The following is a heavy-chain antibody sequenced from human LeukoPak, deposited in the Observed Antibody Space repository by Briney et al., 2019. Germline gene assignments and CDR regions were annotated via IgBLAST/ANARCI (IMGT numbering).Heavy chain of an antibody. J-gene: IGHJ6*02. CDR2: MNPNSGNT. CDR3: ARGTAPVYRKGMDV. V-gene: IGHV1-8*01. D-gene: IGHD5-18*01. Sequence: ASVKVSCKASGYTFTSYDINRVRQATGQGLEWMGWMNPNSGNTGYAQKFQGRVTMTRNTSISTAYMELSSLRSEDTAVYYCARGTAPVYRKGMDVWGQGTTVTVSS. CDR1: GYTFTSYD.